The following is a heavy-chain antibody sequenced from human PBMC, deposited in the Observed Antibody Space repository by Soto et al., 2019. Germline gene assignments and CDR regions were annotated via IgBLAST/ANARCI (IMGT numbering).Heavy chain of an antibody. D-gene: IGHD1-26*01. V-gene: IGHV4-59*01. CDR3: ARGWDERDNYCYYGMDV. CDR1: GGSISSYY. J-gene: IGHJ6*02. CDR2: IYYSGST. Sequence: PSETLSLTCTVSGGSISSYYWSWIRQPPGKGLEWIGYIYYSGSTNYNPSLKSRVTISVDTSKNQFSLKLSSVTAADTAVYYCARGWDERDNYCYYGMDVWGQGTTVTVSS.